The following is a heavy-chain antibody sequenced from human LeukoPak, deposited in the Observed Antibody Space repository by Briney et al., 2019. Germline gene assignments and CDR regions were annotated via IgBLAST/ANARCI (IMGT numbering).Heavy chain of an antibody. CDR2: INSDGSST. CDR1: GFTFSSYW. D-gene: IGHD6-13*01. V-gene: IGHV3-74*01. Sequence: PGGSLRLSCAASGFTFSSYWMHWVRQALGKGLVCVSRINSDGSSTSYADSVKGRFTISRDNAKNTLYLQMNSLRAEDTAVYYCAREKVAAADLFDNWGQGTLVTVSS. CDR3: AREKVAAADLFDN. J-gene: IGHJ4*02.